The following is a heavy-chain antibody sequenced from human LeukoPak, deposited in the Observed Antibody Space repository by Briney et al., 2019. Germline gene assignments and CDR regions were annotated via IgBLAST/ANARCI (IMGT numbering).Heavy chain of an antibody. V-gene: IGHV5-51*01. CDR2: IYPGDSDT. J-gene: IGHJ4*02. D-gene: IGHD6-6*01. CDR3: ARLKYSSSSGIDY. CDR1: GYSLTSYW. Sequence: GESLKISCKGSGYSLTSYWIGWVRQMPGKGLEWMGIIYPGDSDTRYSPSFQGQVTISADKSISTAYLQWSGLKASDTAMYYCARLKYSSSSGIDYWGQGTLVTVSS.